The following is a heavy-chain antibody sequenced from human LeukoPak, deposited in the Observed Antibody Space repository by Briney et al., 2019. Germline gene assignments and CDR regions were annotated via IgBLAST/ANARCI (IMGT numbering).Heavy chain of an antibody. D-gene: IGHD3-10*01. CDR3: AGFHPMAMVRGVINPSYNWFDP. V-gene: IGHV7-4-1*02. CDR1: GYTFTSYA. CDR2: INTNTGNP. J-gene: IGHJ5*02. Sequence: EASVKVSCKASGYTFTSYAMNWVRQAPGQGLEWMGWINTNTGNPTYAQGFTGRFVFSLDTSVSTAYLQISSLKAEDTAVYYCAGFHPMAMVRGVINPSYNWFDPWGQGTLVTVSS.